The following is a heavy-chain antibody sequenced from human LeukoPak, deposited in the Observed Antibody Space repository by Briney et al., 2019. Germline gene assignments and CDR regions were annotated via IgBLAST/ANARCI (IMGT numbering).Heavy chain of an antibody. Sequence: GGSLRLSCVGSGFTFRSHAMSWVRQAPEKGLEFVSGIYENGGTTYYAESVEGRFSISRDNSKNTLYLQMDSLRGEDTAVYYCAKDFRIGYSAHFDYWGQGALVTVSS. D-gene: IGHD2-21*01. CDR1: GFTFRSHA. CDR3: AKDFRIGYSAHFDY. J-gene: IGHJ4*02. CDR2: IYENGGTT. V-gene: IGHV3-23*01.